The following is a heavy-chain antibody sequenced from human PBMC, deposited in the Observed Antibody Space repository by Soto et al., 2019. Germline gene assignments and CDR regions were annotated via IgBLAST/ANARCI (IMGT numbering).Heavy chain of an antibody. CDR3: ARHIGSRPQPCARSTCPNNWFGT. J-gene: IGHJ5*01. D-gene: IGHD2-2*01. V-gene: IGHV4-30-4*01. CDR1: GGSISSGDYH. CDR2: IYYTGST. Sequence: SETLSLTCTVSGGSISSGDYHWSWIGQTPGGGLEWIGNIYYTGSTFYNPSLKIRLSMSVYTSTNQFYLTLSSVIASDPAVYSCARHIGSRPQPCARSTCPNNWFGTVGQEALVKVSS.